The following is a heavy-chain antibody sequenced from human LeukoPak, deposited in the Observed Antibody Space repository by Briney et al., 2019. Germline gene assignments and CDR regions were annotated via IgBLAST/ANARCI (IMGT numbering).Heavy chain of an antibody. CDR1: GFTFSTYW. J-gene: IGHJ4*02. CDR3: ARDRALYDSRRGYYYTEDDY. V-gene: IGHV3-7*01. Sequence: GGSLRLSCAASGFTFSTYWMSWVRQAPGKGLEWVANINQDGSEKYSVESVKGRVTISRDNAKSSLYLQMNSLRADDTAVYYCARDRALYDSRRGYYYTEDDYWGQGTLVPVSS. CDR2: INQDGSEK. D-gene: IGHD3-22*01.